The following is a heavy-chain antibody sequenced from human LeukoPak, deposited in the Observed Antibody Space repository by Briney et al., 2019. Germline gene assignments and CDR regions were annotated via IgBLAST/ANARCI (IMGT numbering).Heavy chain of an antibody. CDR3: ARARSSYGYGDAFDI. D-gene: IGHD5-18*01. CDR1: GFTFSSYA. CDR2: ISYDGSNK. J-gene: IGHJ3*02. V-gene: IGHV3-30*04. Sequence: HPGGSLRLSCAASGFTFSSYAMHWVRQAPGKGLEWVAVISYDGSNKYYADSVKGRFTISRDNSKNTLYLQMNSLRAEDTAVYYCARARSSYGYGDAFDIWGQGTMVTVSS.